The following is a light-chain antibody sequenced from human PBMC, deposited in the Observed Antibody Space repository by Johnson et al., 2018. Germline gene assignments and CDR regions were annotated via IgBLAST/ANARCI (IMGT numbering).Light chain of an antibody. Sequence: QSVLTQPPSVSAAPGQKVTISCSGSSSNIGINYVSWYQQLPGTAPKLLIYENNKRPSGIPDRFSGSKSGTSATLGITGLQTGDEADYYCGTWDSSLSAGNVFGTGTKVTGL. CDR1: SSNIGINY. V-gene: IGLV1-51*02. J-gene: IGLJ1*01. CDR3: GTWDSSLSAGNV. CDR2: ENN.